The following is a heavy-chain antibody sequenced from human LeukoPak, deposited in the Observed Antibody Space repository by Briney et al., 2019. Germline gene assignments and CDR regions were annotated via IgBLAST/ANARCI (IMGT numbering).Heavy chain of an antibody. Sequence: GGSLRLSCAASGSTFSSYAMSWVRQAPGKGLEWVSAISGSGGSTYYADSVKGRFTISRDNSKNTLYLQMNSLRAEDTAVYYCAKDPHYDSSGSQGYWGQGTLVTVSS. V-gene: IGHV3-23*01. D-gene: IGHD3-22*01. CDR1: GSTFSSYA. CDR2: ISGSGGST. CDR3: AKDPHYDSSGSQGY. J-gene: IGHJ4*02.